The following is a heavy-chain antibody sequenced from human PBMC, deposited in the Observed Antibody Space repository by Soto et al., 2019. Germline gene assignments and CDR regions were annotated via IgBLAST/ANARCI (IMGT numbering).Heavy chain of an antibody. CDR2: IYWDDDK. CDR3: AHSPFYGDKLDY. D-gene: IGHD4-17*01. Sequence: QITLKESGPTLVKPTQTLTLTCTFSGFSLTTGGVGVVWIRQPPGKALEWLAVIYWDDDKRYRPYLKSRLTISKDTSKHQVVLKMTNMDPVDTATYFCAHSPFYGDKLDYWGQGTQVIVSS. V-gene: IGHV2-5*02. CDR1: GFSLTTGGVG. J-gene: IGHJ4*02.